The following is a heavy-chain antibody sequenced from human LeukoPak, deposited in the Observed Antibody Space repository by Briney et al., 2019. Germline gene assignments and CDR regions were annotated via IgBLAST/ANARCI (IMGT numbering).Heavy chain of an antibody. Sequence: SETLSLTCTVSGGSISSYYWSWIRQPAGKGLEWIGHMYTSGSTNYNPSLKRRVTMSVDTSKNQFSLKLSSVTAADTAVYYCARAWGSYSGYDQSWFDPWGQGTLVTVSS. CDR3: ARAWGSYSGYDQSWFDP. J-gene: IGHJ5*02. CDR1: GGSISSYY. D-gene: IGHD5-12*01. CDR2: MYTSGST. V-gene: IGHV4-4*07.